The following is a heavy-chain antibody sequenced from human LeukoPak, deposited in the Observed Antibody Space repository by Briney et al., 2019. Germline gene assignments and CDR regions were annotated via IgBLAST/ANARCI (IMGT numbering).Heavy chain of an antibody. J-gene: IGHJ6*02. CDR1: GYTCTSYG. V-gene: IGHV1-18*01. CDR2: ISAYNGNT. CDR3: ARSGAYSSSDYGMDV. Sequence: ASVKVSCKASGYTCTSYGISWVRQAPGQGLEWMGWISAYNGNTNYAQKLQGRVTMTTDTSTSTAYMELRSLRSDDTAVYYCARSGAYSSSDYGMDVWGQGTTVTVSS. D-gene: IGHD6-13*01.